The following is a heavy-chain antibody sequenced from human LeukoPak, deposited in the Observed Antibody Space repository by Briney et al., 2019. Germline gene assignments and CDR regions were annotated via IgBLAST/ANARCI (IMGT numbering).Heavy chain of an antibody. V-gene: IGHV4-4*07. CDR1: GGSISSYY. CDR3: ARDTYLYYYGSGSSIRGDAFDI. CDR2: IYTSGST. Sequence: SETLSLTCTVSGGSISSYYWSWIRQPAGKGLEWIGRIYTSGSTNYNPSLKSRVTMSVDTSKNQFSLKLSSVTAADTAVYYCARDTYLYYYGSGSSIRGDAFDIWGQGTMVTVSS. J-gene: IGHJ3*02. D-gene: IGHD3-10*01.